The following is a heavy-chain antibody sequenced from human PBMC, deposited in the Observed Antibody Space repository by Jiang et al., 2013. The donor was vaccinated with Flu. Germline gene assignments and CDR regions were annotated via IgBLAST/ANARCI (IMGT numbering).Heavy chain of an antibody. CDR1: GFTFSGSA. D-gene: IGHD6-19*01. Sequence: VQLVESGGGLVQPGGSLKLSCAASGFTFSGSAMHWARQASGKGLEWVGRIRSKANSYATAYAASVKGRFTISRDDSKNTAYLQMNSLKTEDTAVYYCTRPKYSSGWNDYWGQGTLVTVSS. CDR3: TRPKYSSGWNDY. J-gene: IGHJ4*02. V-gene: IGHV3-73*02. CDR2: IRSKANSYAT.